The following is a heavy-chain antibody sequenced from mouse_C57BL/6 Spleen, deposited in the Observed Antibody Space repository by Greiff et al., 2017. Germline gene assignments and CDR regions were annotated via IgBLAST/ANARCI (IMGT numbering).Heavy chain of an antibody. J-gene: IGHJ3*01. Sequence: VQLQQSGPGLVAPSQSLSITCTVSGFSLTSYAISWVRQPPGKGLEWLGVIWTGDGTNYNSALKSRLSSRKDKSKCQVFLKMNSLQTDDTARYYCDRKSYDYDEGVAYWGQGTLVTVSA. D-gene: IGHD2-4*01. CDR1: GFSLTSYA. V-gene: IGHV2-9-1*01. CDR2: IWTGDGT. CDR3: DRKSYDYDEGVAY.